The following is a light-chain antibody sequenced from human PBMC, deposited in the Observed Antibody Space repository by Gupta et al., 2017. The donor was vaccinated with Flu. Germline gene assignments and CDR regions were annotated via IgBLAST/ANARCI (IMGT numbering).Light chain of an antibody. J-gene: IGLJ3*02. CDR3: QVWDNDNHQVV. CDR2: NDN. Sequence: SYVLTQSPSVSVATGQTATITGGGDNIAAKSVHWYQLKPGQAPVLVVYNDNDRPSGIPERFSGSNSGNTATLSVTRVDAGDEADYFCQVWDNDNHQVVFGGGTKVTVL. CDR1: NIAAKS. V-gene: IGLV3-21*02.